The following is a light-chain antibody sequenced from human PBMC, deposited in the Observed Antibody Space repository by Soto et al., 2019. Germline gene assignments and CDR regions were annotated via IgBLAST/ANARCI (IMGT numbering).Light chain of an antibody. CDR1: QSVSNNY. CDR3: QYGSSPET. J-gene: IGKJ1*01. V-gene: IGKV3-20*01. CDR2: GAS. Sequence: IVLLPSPGPRSLSPRERATLSCRASQSVSNNYLAWYQQKPGQAPRLLIYGASNRATGIPDRFSGSGSGTDFTLTSSILEPEDVAVYCCQYGSSPETFGQGTKVDIK.